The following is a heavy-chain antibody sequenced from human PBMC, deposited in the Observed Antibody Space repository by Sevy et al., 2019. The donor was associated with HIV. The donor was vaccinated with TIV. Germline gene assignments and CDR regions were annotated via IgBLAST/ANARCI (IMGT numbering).Heavy chain of an antibody. J-gene: IGHJ4*01. D-gene: IGHD3-22*01. CDR1: GFTFSSYW. CDR3: ARAAEHYDSTGYYSYFDY. V-gene: IGHV3-7*01. Sequence: GGSLRLSCAASGFTFSSYWMSWVRQAPGKGLEWVANIKQDGSEKYYVDSVKGRFTISRDNAKNSLYRQMNSLRAEDTAVYYCARAAEHYDSTGYYSYFDYWGHGTLVTVSS. CDR2: IKQDGSEK.